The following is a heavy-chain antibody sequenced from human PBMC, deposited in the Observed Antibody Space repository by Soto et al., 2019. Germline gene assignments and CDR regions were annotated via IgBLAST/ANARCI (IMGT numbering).Heavy chain of an antibody. CDR1: GGSISSSSYY. D-gene: IGHD5-18*01. CDR2: IYYSGST. Sequence: SETLSLTCTVSGGSISSSSYYWGWIRQPPGKGLEWIGSIYYSGSTYYNPSLKSRVTISVDTSKNQFSLKLSSVTAADTAVYYCANELVDTAMVTWAYFDYWGQGTLVTVS. V-gene: IGHV4-39*01. J-gene: IGHJ4*02. CDR3: ANELVDTAMVTWAYFDY.